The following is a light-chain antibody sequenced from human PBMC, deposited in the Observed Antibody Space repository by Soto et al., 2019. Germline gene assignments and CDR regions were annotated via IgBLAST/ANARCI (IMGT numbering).Light chain of an antibody. CDR1: QSVSSN. V-gene: IGKV3D-15*01. Sequence: IVLTQSQAPMTVSPGERATLSCRASQSVSSNLAWYQQKPGQAPRLLIYHASARATGIPARFSGSGSGTEFTLTISSLQSEDFAVYYCQQYNNWPPFTFGQGTRLEI. CDR3: QQYNNWPPFT. J-gene: IGKJ5*01. CDR2: HAS.